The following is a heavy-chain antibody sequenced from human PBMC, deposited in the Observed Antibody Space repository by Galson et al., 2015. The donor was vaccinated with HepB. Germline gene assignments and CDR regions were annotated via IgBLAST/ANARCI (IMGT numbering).Heavy chain of an antibody. CDR2: INPDGGAT. CDR3: ARDSYMDV. V-gene: IGHV1-2*06. J-gene: IGHJ6*03. CDR1: GFMFTGYY. Sequence: SVKVSCKASGFMFTGYYLHWVRQVPGQRLEWMGRINPDGGATDYAQRFQDRVTLTSDTSINTAYMELRSLRPDDTAVYFCARDSYMDVWGTGTTVIVSS.